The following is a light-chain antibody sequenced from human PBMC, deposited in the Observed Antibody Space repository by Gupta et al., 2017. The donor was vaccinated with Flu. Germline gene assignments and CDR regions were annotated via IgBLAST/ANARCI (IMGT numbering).Light chain of an antibody. V-gene: IGKV2-30*01. CDR2: QVS. CDR1: QGLVYSDGNTY. Sequence: VTLGQPASIACRSSQGLVYSDGNTYLHWFQQRPGQSPRRLIYQVSYRDSGVPDRFSGSGSGTDFTLKISRVEAEDVGIYFCMQGANWPWAFGQGTTVEIK. CDR3: MQGANWPWA. J-gene: IGKJ1*01.